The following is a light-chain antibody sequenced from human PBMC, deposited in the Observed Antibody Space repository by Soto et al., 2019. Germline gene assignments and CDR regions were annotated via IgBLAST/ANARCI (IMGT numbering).Light chain of an antibody. CDR3: HQRSNWPLT. J-gene: IGKJ3*01. CDR1: QSVSSY. Sequence: EIVLTQSPATLSLSPGERATLSCRASQSVSSYLAWYQQKPGQAPRLLIYDASNRATGIPARFSGSGSGTDFTLTNSSLDPEDFAVHYCHQRSNWPLTFGPGTKVDIK. CDR2: DAS. V-gene: IGKV3-11*01.